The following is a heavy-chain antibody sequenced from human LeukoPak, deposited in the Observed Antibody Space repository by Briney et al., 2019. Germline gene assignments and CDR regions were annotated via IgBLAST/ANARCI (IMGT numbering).Heavy chain of an antibody. CDR3: ARAPRCCYPDYYYYYMDV. CDR1: GFTFSSYS. Sequence: PGGSLRLSCAASGFTFSSYSMNWVRQAPGKGLEWVSSISSSSSYIYYADSVKGRFTISRDNAKNSLYLQMNSLRAEDTAVYYCARAPRCCYPDYYYYYMDVWGKGTTVTVSS. CDR2: ISSSSSYI. J-gene: IGHJ6*03. V-gene: IGHV3-21*01. D-gene: IGHD2-15*01.